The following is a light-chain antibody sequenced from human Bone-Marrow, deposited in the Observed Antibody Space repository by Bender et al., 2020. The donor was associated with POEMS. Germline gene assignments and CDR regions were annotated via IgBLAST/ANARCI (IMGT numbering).Light chain of an antibody. J-gene: IGLJ3*02. V-gene: IGLV1-47*01. CDR2: KTD. Sequence: QSVRTQPPSASGTPGQTVTLSCSGSSSIVGSDYIYWFQQLPGTAPKLLIYKTDQRPSGVPDRFSGSKSGTSASLAISGLRSEAEADYYCAAWGASLSAVVFGGGTKLTVL. CDR1: SSIVGSDY. CDR3: AAWGASLSAVV.